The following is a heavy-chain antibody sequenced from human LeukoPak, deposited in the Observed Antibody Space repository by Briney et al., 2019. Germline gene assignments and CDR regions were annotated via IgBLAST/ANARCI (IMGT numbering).Heavy chain of an antibody. CDR2: INPNSGGT. J-gene: IGHJ4*02. V-gene: IGHV1-2*02. D-gene: IGHD3-22*01. Sequence: ASVKVSCKASGYTFTGYYMHWVRQAPGQGLEWMGWINPNSGGTNYAQKFQGRVTMTRDTSISTAYMELSRLRSDDTAVYYCARDYYDSSGDDYWGQGTLVTVSS. CDR1: GYTFTGYY. CDR3: ARDYYDSSGDDY.